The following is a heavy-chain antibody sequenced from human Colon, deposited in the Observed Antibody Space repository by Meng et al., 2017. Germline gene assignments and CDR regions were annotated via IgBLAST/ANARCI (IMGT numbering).Heavy chain of an antibody. CDR2: IYHSGRT. Sequence: QVHLQEDGPRVGQPSGTLSLTFDVPGASIRNEQWWSWVRQAPGKGLNGIGEIYHSGRTNYNPSVKSRVSMSVDKSQNHFSLRLSSVTAADTAVYYCARSPYSGSALPFFDYWGQGSLVTVSS. CDR1: GASIRNEQW. V-gene: IGHV4-4*02. D-gene: IGHD1-26*01. CDR3: ARSPYSGSALPFFDY. J-gene: IGHJ4*02.